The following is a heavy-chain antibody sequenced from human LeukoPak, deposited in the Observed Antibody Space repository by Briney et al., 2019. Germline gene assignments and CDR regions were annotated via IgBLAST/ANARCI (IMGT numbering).Heavy chain of an antibody. J-gene: IGHJ6*02. D-gene: IGHD2-2*02. CDR2: IKSKTDGGTT. Sequence: PGGSLRLSCAASGFTFSSYAMSWVRQAPGKGLEWVGRIKSKTDGGTTDYAAPVKGRFTISRDDSKNTLYLQMNSLKTEDTAVYYCTTDPVSKAIVVPAAIPHHKEKPDYYYYGMDVWGQGTTVTVSS. CDR3: TTDPVSKAIVVPAAIPHHKEKPDYYYYGMDV. V-gene: IGHV3-15*01. CDR1: GFTFSSYA.